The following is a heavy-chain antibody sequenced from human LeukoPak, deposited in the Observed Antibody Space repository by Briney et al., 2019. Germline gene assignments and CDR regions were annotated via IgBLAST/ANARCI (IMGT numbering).Heavy chain of an antibody. D-gene: IGHD1-26*01. CDR2: ISHDGTTT. CDR3: ICASGNRSGADS. Sequence: GGSLRLSCAASALIVRSYWMHWVRHVPGRGLMWVSRISHDGTTTTYTDSERGRFTISRDNAKKTVYLQMHSLRAEDTATYHCICASGNRSGADSWGQGALVT. J-gene: IGHJ4*02. V-gene: IGHV3-74*01. CDR1: ALIVRSYW.